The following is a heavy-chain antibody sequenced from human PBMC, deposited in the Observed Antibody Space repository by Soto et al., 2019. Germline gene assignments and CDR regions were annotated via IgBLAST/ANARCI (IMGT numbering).Heavy chain of an antibody. J-gene: IGHJ4*02. CDR2: ISYDGSNK. Sequence: QVQLVESGGGVVQPGRSLRLSCAASGFTFSSYGMHWVRQAPGKGLEWVAVISYDGSNKYYADSVKGRFTISRDNSKKTLYLQMNSLRAEDTAVYYCAKAPGTVTTLYFDYWGQGTLVTVSS. V-gene: IGHV3-30*18. CDR3: AKAPGTVTTLYFDY. D-gene: IGHD4-17*01. CDR1: GFTFSSYG.